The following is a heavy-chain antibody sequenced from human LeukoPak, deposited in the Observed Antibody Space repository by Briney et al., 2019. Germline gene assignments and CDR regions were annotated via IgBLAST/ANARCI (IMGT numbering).Heavy chain of an antibody. CDR3: ARDPSSIVVVPAALDY. CDR1: GFTFSNYA. V-gene: IGHV3-23*01. D-gene: IGHD2-2*01. Sequence: GGSLRLSCAASGFTFSNYAMSWVRQAPGKGLEWVSAISKTGDATWYPDSVKGRFTISRDKSKNILYLQMNSLRAEDTALYYCARDPSSIVVVPAALDYWGQGTLVTVSS. CDR2: ISKTGDAT. J-gene: IGHJ4*02.